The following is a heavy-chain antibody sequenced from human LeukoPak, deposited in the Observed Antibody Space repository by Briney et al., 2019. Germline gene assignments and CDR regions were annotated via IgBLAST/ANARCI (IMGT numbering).Heavy chain of an antibody. V-gene: IGHV3-30*04. D-gene: IGHD1-26*01. J-gene: IGHJ4*02. CDR3: ARESRRVGEGDFDF. Sequence: PGRSLRLSCAASGFTFSSYAMHWVRQAPGKGLEWVAVISYDGSNKYYADSVKGRFTISRDNAKNSLYLQMNSLRAEDTAVYYCARESRRVGEGDFDFWGQGTLVTVSS. CDR1: GFTFSSYA. CDR2: ISYDGSNK.